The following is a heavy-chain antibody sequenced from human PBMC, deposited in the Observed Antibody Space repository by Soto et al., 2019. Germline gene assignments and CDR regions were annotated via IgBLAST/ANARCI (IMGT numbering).Heavy chain of an antibody. J-gene: IGHJ4*02. Sequence: PSETLSLTCTVSGGSVTNSSYYWGWIRQSPGKGLEWIGSVYYGGRSYSKSPVKSRVTISVDTSKNRFSLSLNSVTASDTAVYFCVSQRTTVPTQAYFDYWGPGALVTVSS. CDR2: VYYGGRS. CDR3: VSQRTTVPTQAYFDY. V-gene: IGHV4-39*01. D-gene: IGHD4-17*01. CDR1: GGSVTNSSYY.